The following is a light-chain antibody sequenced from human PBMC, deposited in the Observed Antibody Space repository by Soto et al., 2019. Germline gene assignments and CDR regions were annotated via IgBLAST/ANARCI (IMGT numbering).Light chain of an antibody. V-gene: IGLV1-44*01. CDR1: TSNIGDNT. J-gene: IGLJ2*01. Sequence: QSVLTQPPSASATPRQRVTISCSGSTSNIGDNTVNWYQQLPGTAPKLLIYNSSERPSGVPDRFSGSTSGTSASLVISGLQSEDEAAYYCASWDDSLNAVTFGGGTKLTVL. CDR3: ASWDDSLNAVT. CDR2: NSS.